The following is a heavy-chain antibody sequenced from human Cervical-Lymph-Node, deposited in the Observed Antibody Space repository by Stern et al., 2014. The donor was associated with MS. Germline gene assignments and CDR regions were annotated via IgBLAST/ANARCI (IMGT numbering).Heavy chain of an antibody. Sequence: EVQLVESGGGLVKPGGSLRVSCAASGFIFSDYSMNWVRQAPGQGLEWVSSISSNDTYTSYADSLKGRFAISRDNAKNSLFLQMSSLRVEDTAVYDCVIRGGIAYLDFWGQGTLVTVSS. D-gene: IGHD3-16*01. J-gene: IGHJ4*02. CDR3: VIRGGIAYLDF. CDR1: GFIFSDYS. CDR2: ISSNDTYT. V-gene: IGHV3-21*01.